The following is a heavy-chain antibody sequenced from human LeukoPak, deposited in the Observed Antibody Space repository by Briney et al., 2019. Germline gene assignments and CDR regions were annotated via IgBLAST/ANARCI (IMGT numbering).Heavy chain of an antibody. J-gene: IGHJ4*02. CDR1: GFTFSSYG. Sequence: GRSLRLSCAASGFTFSSYGMPWVRQAPGKGLEWVAVISYDGSNKYYADSVKGRFTISRDNSKNTLYLQMNSLRAEDTAVYYCAKVGGYCSGGSCPFDYWGQGTLVTVSS. D-gene: IGHD2-15*01. CDR2: ISYDGSNK. CDR3: AKVGGYCSGGSCPFDY. V-gene: IGHV3-30*18.